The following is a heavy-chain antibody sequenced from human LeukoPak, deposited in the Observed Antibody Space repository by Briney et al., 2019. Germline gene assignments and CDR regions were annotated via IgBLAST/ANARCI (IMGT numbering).Heavy chain of an antibody. CDR2: INAGNGNT. D-gene: IGHD5-18*01. CDR3: ARGYSYGSKFDY. V-gene: IGHV1-3*01. Sequence: GGSLRLSCAASGFTFSSYSMNWVRQAPGQRLEWMGWINAGNGNTKYSQKFQGRVTITRDTSASTAYMELSSLRSEDTAVYYCARGYSYGSKFDYWGQGTLVTVSS. J-gene: IGHJ4*02. CDR1: GFTFSSYS.